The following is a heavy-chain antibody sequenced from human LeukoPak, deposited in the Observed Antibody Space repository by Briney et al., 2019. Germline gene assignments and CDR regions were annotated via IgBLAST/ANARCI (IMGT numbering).Heavy chain of an antibody. D-gene: IGHD3-9*01. Sequence: SEXXXXXXTXXGGSISSXXYYWGWIRQSQGKXLXWIVTFYYSVSTYYNASLKTRVTISVDPSKLQFSLQVSSVTAADTAVYYCARDDWNYYYNYMDVWGKGTTVTVSS. CDR3: ARDDWNYYYNYMDV. V-gene: IGHV4-39*01. J-gene: IGHJ6*03. CDR1: GGSISSXXYY. CDR2: FYYSVST.